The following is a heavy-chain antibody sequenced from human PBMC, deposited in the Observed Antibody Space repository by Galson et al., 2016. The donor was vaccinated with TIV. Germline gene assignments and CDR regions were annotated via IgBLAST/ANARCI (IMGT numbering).Heavy chain of an antibody. J-gene: IGHJ5*02. CDR1: GYSFITDD. Sequence: SVKVSCKASGYSFITDDINWVRQATGQGLEWMGRVNSMSGDTVYAQKFHGRVTMTRNMSISTAYMDLSSLTFDDTAVYYCARKRSFDGVFDPWGQGTLVAVSS. D-gene: IGHD3-9*01. V-gene: IGHV1-8*01. CDR3: ARKRSFDGVFDP. CDR2: VNSMSGDT.